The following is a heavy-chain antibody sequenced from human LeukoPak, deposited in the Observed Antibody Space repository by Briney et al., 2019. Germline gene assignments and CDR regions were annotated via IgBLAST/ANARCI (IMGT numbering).Heavy chain of an antibody. CDR1: GYSFTTYW. J-gene: IGHJ6*03. V-gene: IGHV5-51*01. CDR2: IYPGDSDT. CDR3: ARGFYGGYYYYYYMDV. D-gene: IGHD4/OR15-4a*01. Sequence: GESLKISCKGSGYSFTTYWIGWVRQMPGKGLEWMGIIYPGDSDTRYSPSFQGQVTISADRSISTAYLQWSSLKASDTAMYYCARGFYGGYYYYYYMDVWGKGTTVTISS.